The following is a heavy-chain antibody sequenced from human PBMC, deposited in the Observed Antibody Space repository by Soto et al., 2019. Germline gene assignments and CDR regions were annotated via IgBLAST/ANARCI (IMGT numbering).Heavy chain of an antibody. CDR2: IYYSGST. D-gene: IGHD6-6*01. CDR1: GGSISSGGYY. Sequence: ASETLSLTCTVSGGSISSGGYYWSWIRQHPGKGLEWIGYIYYSGSTYYNPSLKSRVTISVDTSKNQFSLKLSSVTAADTAVYYCARFSSIAALPSVADYWGQGTLVTVSS. J-gene: IGHJ4*02. CDR3: ARFSSIAALPSVADY. V-gene: IGHV4-31*03.